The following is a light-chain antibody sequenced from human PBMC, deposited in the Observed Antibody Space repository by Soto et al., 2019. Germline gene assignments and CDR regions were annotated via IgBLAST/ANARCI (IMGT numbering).Light chain of an antibody. V-gene: IGKV3-11*01. CDR2: DAS. Sequence: IVLIQSPATLSLSPGERATLSCRASQSVSSNLAWYQQNPGQAPNLLIFDASKRATGIPARFSGSGSGTDFTLTISSLETEDFAVYCCQQHTNWPLTFGGGTKVEIK. CDR1: QSVSSN. J-gene: IGKJ4*01. CDR3: QQHTNWPLT.